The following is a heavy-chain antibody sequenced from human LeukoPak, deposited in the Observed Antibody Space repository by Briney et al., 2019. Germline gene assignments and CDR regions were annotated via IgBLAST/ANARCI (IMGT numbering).Heavy chain of an antibody. Sequence: SETLSLTCAVSSGSISSSNWWSWVRQPPGKGLEWIGEIYHSGSTNYNPSLKSRVTISVDTSKNQFSLKLSSVTAADTAVYYCARLDSSSPKLDYWGQGTLVTVSS. CDR2: IYHSGST. J-gene: IGHJ4*02. CDR3: ARLDSSSPKLDY. D-gene: IGHD6-13*01. V-gene: IGHV4-4*02. CDR1: SGSISSSNW.